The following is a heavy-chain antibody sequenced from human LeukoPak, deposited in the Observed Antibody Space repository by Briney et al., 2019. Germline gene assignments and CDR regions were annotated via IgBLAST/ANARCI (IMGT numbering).Heavy chain of an antibody. CDR2: ISSSGTYI. V-gene: IGHV3-21*01. Sequence: PGGSLRLSCAASGFTFSSYSMHWVRQAPWEGLEWVLSISSSGTYIYYADSVKGRFTISRDNAKNSVHLQMNSLRAEDTAVYYCARDQGGSGGNWGQGTLVTVSS. CDR1: GFTFSSYS. J-gene: IGHJ4*02. CDR3: ARDQGGSGGN. D-gene: IGHD3-10*01.